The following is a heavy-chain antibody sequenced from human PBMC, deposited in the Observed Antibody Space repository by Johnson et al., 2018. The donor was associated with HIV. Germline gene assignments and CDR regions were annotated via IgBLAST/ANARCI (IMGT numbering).Heavy chain of an antibody. D-gene: IGHD3-22*01. CDR3: AKDFGIVVVKSAFDI. V-gene: IGHV3-30*18. CDR1: GFTFSSYG. J-gene: IGHJ3*02. Sequence: VQLLESGGGVVQPGRSLRLSCAASGFTFSSYGMHWVRQAPGKGLEWVAVISYDGSNKYYADSVKGRFTISRDNSKNTLYLQMNSLRAEDTAVYYCAKDFGIVVVKSAFDIWGQGTMVTVSS. CDR2: ISYDGSNK.